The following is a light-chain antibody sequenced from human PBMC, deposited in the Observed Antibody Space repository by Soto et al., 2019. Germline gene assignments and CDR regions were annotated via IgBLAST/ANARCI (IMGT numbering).Light chain of an antibody. CDR2: AAS. CDR3: QKHNSAPPFT. CDR1: QGISNY. J-gene: IGKJ3*01. V-gene: IGKV1-27*01. Sequence: DIQMTQSPSSLSASVGDRVTITCRASQGISNYLAWYQQKPGKVPKLLIYAASTLQSGVPSRFSGSGSGTDFTLTISSLQPEDVATYYCQKHNSAPPFTFGPGTKVDIK.